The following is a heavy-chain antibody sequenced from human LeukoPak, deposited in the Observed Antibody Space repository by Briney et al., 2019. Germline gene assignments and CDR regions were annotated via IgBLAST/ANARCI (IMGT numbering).Heavy chain of an antibody. CDR3: VRRDSTGWNYFNY. J-gene: IGHJ4*02. V-gene: IGHV4-59*08. D-gene: IGHD6-19*01. Sequence: ASETLSLTCTVSGGSINSHYWSWIRQPPAKGLEWIGDIYYSGSTNYNPSLKSRVTISVDTSKNHLSLKLSSVLAADTAIYYCVRRDSTGWNYFNYWGQGILVTVSS. CDR1: GGSINSHY. CDR2: IYYSGST.